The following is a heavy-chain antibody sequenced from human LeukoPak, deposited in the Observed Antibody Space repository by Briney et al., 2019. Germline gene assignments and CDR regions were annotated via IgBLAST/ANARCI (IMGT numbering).Heavy chain of an antibody. V-gene: IGHV3-30-3*01. J-gene: IGHJ4*02. CDR3: AKEVPAGYYYGSGSYDY. Sequence: GGSLRLSCAASGFTFSSYAMHWVRQAPGKGLEWVAVISYDGSNKYYADSVKGRFTISRDNSKNTLYLQMNSLRAEDTAVYYCAKEVPAGYYYGSGSYDYWGQGTLVTVSS. CDR2: ISYDGSNK. D-gene: IGHD3-10*01. CDR1: GFTFSSYA.